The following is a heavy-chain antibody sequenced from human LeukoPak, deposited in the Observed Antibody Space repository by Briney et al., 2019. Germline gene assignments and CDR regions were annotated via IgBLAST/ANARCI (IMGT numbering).Heavy chain of an antibody. CDR2: ISHSESA. CDR1: GGSISSGANY. J-gene: IGHJ4*02. V-gene: IGHV4-30-2*01. D-gene: IGHD6-13*01. Sequence: SQTLSLTCTVSGGSISSGANYWSWIRQPPGRGLEWIGYISHSESAYYSPSLESRITISVDRSKNQFSLKLSSVTAADTAVYYCARAQQLVPSYYFDYWGQGTLVTVSS. CDR3: ARAQQLVPSYYFDY.